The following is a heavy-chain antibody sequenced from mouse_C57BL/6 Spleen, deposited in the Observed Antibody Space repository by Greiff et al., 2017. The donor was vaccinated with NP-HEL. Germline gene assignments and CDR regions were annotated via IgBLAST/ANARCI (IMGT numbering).Heavy chain of an antibody. J-gene: IGHJ3*01. V-gene: IGHV1-50*01. Sequence: QVQLQQPGAELVKPGASVKLSCKASGYTFTSYWMQWVKQRPGQGLEWVGEIDPSDSYTNYNQKFKGKATLTVDTSSSTAYMQLSSLTSEDSAVYYCARKDCGSSPFAYWGQGTLVTVSA. CDR2: IDPSDSYT. CDR1: GYTFTSYW. D-gene: IGHD1-1*01. CDR3: ARKDCGSSPFAY.